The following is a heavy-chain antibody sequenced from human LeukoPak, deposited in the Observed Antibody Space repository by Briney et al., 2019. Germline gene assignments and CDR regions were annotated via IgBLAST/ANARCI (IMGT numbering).Heavy chain of an antibody. CDR3: ARDPYCSSTSCYDVVLDY. D-gene: IGHD2-2*01. CDR2: INPSGGRA. V-gene: IGHV1-46*01. J-gene: IGHJ4*02. Sequence: ASVKVSCKASGYTFTRHYMHWVRQAPGQGLEWMGIINPSGGRASYAQKFQGRVTMTRDTSTSTVYMEPSSLRSEDTAVYYCARDPYCSSTSCYDVVLDYWGQGTLVTVSS. CDR1: GYTFTRHY.